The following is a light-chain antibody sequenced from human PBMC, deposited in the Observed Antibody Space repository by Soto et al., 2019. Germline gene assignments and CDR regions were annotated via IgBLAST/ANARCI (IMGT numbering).Light chain of an antibody. CDR3: QQYISYWT. Sequence: DIQMTQSPSTLSASVGDRVTITCRASQSVSTWLAWYQQKPGQAPKLLIDKASTLESGVPSRFSGSGSGTEFPLTINGLQPDDFATYYCQQYISYWTFGQGTTVEVK. CDR1: QSVSTW. V-gene: IGKV1-5*03. CDR2: KAS. J-gene: IGKJ1*01.